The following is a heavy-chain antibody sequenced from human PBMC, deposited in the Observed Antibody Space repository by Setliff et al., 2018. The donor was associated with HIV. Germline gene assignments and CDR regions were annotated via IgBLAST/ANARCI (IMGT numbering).Heavy chain of an antibody. Sequence: TGGSLRLSCAASGFTFSSYAMSWVRQAPGKGLEWVSAISGDGGRTYLAGPVKGRLSTSRDNSKNTLFLRMNSLRADDTAVYYCATARPRHLVSTNPPYYFDYWGQGTLVTVSS. J-gene: IGHJ4*02. CDR1: GFTFSSYA. CDR2: ISGDGGRT. V-gene: IGHV3-23*01. D-gene: IGHD2-8*02. CDR3: ATARPRHLVSTNPPYYFDY.